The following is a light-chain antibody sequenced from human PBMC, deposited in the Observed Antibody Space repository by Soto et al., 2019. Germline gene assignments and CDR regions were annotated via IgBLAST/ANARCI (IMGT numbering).Light chain of an antibody. CDR2: IAS. CDR1: QSVSNN. V-gene: IGKV3-15*01. Sequence: EIVMTQSPVTLPVSPGERATLSCRASQSVSNNLAWYQQKPGQAPRLLIYIASTRATGIPARVSGSGSGTDFTLTISSLQSEDFAVYYCQQYDNWPRTFGQGTKVEIE. J-gene: IGKJ1*01. CDR3: QQYDNWPRT.